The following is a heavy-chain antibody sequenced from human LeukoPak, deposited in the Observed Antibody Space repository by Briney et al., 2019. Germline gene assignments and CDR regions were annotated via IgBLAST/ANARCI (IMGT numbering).Heavy chain of an antibody. Sequence: PGGSLRLSCAASGFIFSSYSMNWVRQAPGKGLEWVSYISSRSSTIYYADSVKGRFTISRDNAKNSLYLQMNSLRAGDTAVYYCARDSSGWSPFDYWGQGTLVTVSS. J-gene: IGHJ4*02. D-gene: IGHD6-19*01. CDR1: GFIFSSYS. V-gene: IGHV3-48*04. CDR3: ARDSSGWSPFDY. CDR2: ISSRSSTI.